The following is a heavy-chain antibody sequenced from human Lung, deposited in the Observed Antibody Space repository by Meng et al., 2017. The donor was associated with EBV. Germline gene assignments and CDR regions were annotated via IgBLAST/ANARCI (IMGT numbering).Heavy chain of an antibody. CDR2: VYHRGDT. CDR1: GESISSAIW. CDR3: GRDQGRELINH. D-gene: IGHD1-7*01. Sequence: QASRPSLVMPSGPMSSSCTVSGESISSAIWCSWLRQPPGKGLEWIGEVYHRGDTNYNPSLKSRVDISVDKSKNQFYLSLFSVTAADTAVYYCGRDQGRELINHWGQGTLVTVPS. V-gene: IGHV4-4*02. J-gene: IGHJ4*02.